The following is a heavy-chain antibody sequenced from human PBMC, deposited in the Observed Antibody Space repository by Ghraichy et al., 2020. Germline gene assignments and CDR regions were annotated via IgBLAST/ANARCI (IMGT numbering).Heavy chain of an antibody. J-gene: IGHJ6*02. D-gene: IGHD2-2*01. CDR3: ARYCSSTSCYSRYYGMDV. CDR1: GGSISSGGYY. V-gene: IGHV4-31*03. Sequence: SETLSLTCTVSGGSISSGGYYWSWIRQHPGKGLEWIGYIYYSGSTYYNPSLKSRVTISVDTSKNQFSLKLSSVTAADTAVYYCARYCSSTSCYSRYYGMDVWGQGTTVTVSS. CDR2: IYYSGST.